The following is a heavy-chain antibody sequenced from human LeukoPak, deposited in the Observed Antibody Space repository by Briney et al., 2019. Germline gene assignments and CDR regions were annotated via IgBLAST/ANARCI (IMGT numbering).Heavy chain of an antibody. CDR2: ISSSGSTI. V-gene: IGHV3-48*03. CDR1: GFTFSSYE. D-gene: IGHD3-10*01. J-gene: IGHJ4*02. Sequence: GGSLRLSCAASGFTFSSYEMNWVRQAPGKGLEWVSYISSSGSTIYYADSVKGRFTISRDNAKNTLYLQMNSLGAEDTAVYYCARVGRESYGSGSYSPYFDYWGQGTLVTVSS. CDR3: ARVGRESYGSGSYSPYFDY.